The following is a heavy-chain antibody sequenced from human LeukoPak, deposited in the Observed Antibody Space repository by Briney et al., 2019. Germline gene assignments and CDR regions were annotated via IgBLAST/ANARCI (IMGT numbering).Heavy chain of an antibody. Sequence: TGGSLRFSCAASGYTFSSYAMSWVRKAQGKGLEWVSANSGSGGSTYYADSVKGRFTISRDNSKNTLYLQMNSLRAEDTAVYYCAKDGVVGYSYPYYFDYWGQGTLVTVSS. CDR1: GYTFSSYA. CDR2: NSGSGGST. CDR3: AKDGVVGYSYPYYFDY. D-gene: IGHD5-18*01. V-gene: IGHV3-23*01. J-gene: IGHJ4*02.